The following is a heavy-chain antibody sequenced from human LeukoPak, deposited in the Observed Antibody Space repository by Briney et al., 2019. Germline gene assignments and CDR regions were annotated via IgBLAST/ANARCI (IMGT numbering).Heavy chain of an antibody. J-gene: IGHJ5*02. V-gene: IGHV4-39*01. Sequence: SETLSLTCTLSGLSISCSSYYWRWVRQPPARGLEWIGSIYYDGSTYYNPSLKSRVTASVDTSKNQFSLRLSSVTAADTAVYFCARSSHYYFFDHWGQGTLVTVSS. D-gene: IGHD3/OR15-3a*01. CDR2: IYYDGST. CDR3: ARSSHYYFFDH. CDR1: GLSISCSSYY.